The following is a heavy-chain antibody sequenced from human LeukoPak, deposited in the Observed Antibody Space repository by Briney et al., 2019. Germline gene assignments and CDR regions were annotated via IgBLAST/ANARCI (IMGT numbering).Heavy chain of an antibody. D-gene: IGHD5-18*01. Sequence: SETLSLTCTVSGGSISSYYWSWIRQPPGKGLEWIGYIYYSGSTNYNPSLKSRVTISVDTSKNQFSLKLSSVTAADTAVYYCARHGAVSYGYSYYYYGMDVWGQGTTVTVSS. J-gene: IGHJ6*02. CDR3: ARHGAVSYGYSYYYYGMDV. V-gene: IGHV4-59*08. CDR2: IYYSGST. CDR1: GGSISSYY.